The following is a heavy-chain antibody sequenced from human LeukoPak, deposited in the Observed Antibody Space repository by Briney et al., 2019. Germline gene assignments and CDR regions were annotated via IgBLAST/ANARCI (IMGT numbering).Heavy chain of an antibody. Sequence: AGGSLRLSCAASGFTFTRHAMSWVRQAPGQGLQWVSTISDTAGTTFYRDSVQGRFTISRDISNNTLFLHMGGLRADDTAVYYCARGGAYDYGVLDAWGQGAQVTVSS. CDR1: GFTFTRHA. CDR3: ARGGAYDYGVLDA. D-gene: IGHD4/OR15-4a*01. V-gene: IGHV3-23*01. J-gene: IGHJ5*02. CDR2: ISDTAGTT.